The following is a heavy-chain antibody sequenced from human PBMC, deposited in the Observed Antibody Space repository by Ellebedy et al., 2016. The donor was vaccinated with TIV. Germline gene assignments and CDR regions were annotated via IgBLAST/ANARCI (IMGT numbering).Heavy chain of an antibody. J-gene: IGHJ4*02. CDR3: TSFGELSH. CDR1: GFTFTSYW. Sequence: GESLKISCVGSGFTFTSYWMSWVRQAPGKGLEWVSYISSSGSTIYYADSVKGRFTISRDNAKNSLYLQMNSLRAEDTAVYYCTSFGELSHWGQGTLVTVSS. V-gene: IGHV3-48*04. CDR2: ISSSGSTI. D-gene: IGHD3-10*01.